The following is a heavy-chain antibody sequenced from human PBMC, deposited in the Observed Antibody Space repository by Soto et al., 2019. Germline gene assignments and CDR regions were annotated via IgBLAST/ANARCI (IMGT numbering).Heavy chain of an antibody. Sequence: EVQLLESGGGLVQPGGSLRLSCAASGFTFSSYAMSWVRQAPGKGLEWVSAISGSGGSTYYADSVKGRFTISRDNSKNTLYLQMNSLRAEDTAVYYCAKVTILPAAPHYGMDVWGQGTTVTVSS. CDR2: ISGSGGST. J-gene: IGHJ6*02. CDR1: GFTFSSYA. D-gene: IGHD2-2*01. CDR3: AKVTILPAAPHYGMDV. V-gene: IGHV3-23*01.